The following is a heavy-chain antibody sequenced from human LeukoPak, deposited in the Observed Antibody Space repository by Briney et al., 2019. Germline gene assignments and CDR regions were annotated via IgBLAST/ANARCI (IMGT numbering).Heavy chain of an antibody. Sequence: ASVKVSCTSSGYTFTSYGISWVRQAPGQGLEWMGWISAYNGNTNYAQKLQGRVTMTTDTSTSTAYMELRSLRSDDTAVYYCARDEKQQQLVPPFDYWGQGTLVTVSS. D-gene: IGHD6-13*01. CDR3: ARDEKQQQLVPPFDY. V-gene: IGHV1-18*01. CDR1: GYTFTSYG. J-gene: IGHJ4*02. CDR2: ISAYNGNT.